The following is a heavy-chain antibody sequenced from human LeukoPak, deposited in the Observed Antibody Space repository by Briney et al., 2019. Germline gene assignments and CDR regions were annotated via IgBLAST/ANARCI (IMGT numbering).Heavy chain of an antibody. CDR1: GGTFSSYA. CDR2: IIPIFGTA. V-gene: IGHV1-69*13. J-gene: IGHJ5*02. Sequence: SVKASCKASGGTFSSYAISWVRQAPGQGLEWMGGIIPIFGTANYAQKFQGRVTITADESTSTAYMELSSLRSEDTAVYYCARDDYYDSSGLPSPWGQGTLVTVSS. D-gene: IGHD3-22*01. CDR3: ARDDYYDSSGLPSP.